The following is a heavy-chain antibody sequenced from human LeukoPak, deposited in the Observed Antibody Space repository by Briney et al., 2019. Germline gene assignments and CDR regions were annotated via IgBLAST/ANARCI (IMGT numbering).Heavy chain of an antibody. Sequence: GGSLRLSCAASGFTFSSYAMHWVRQAPGKGLEWVAVISYDGSNKYYADSVKGRFTISRDNSKNTLYLQMNSLRAEDTAVYYCAKDRTVTECYFDYWGQGTLVTVSS. D-gene: IGHD4-17*01. CDR3: AKDRTVTECYFDY. CDR1: GFTFSSYA. CDR2: ISYDGSNK. V-gene: IGHV3-30-3*01. J-gene: IGHJ4*02.